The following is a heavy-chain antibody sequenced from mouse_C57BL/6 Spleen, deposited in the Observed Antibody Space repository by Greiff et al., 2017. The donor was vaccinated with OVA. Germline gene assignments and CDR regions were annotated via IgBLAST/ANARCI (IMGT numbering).Heavy chain of an antibody. D-gene: IGHD2-4*01. CDR1: GYAFSSSW. CDR3: ARSTYDYGGGYYFDY. CDR2: IYPGDGDT. J-gene: IGHJ2*01. V-gene: IGHV1-82*01. Sequence: VQLQQSGPELVKPGASVKISCKASGYAFSSSWMNWVKQRPGKGLEWIGRIYPGDGDTNYNGKFKGKATLTADKSSSTAYMQLSSLTSEDSAVDFCARSTYDYGGGYYFDYWGQGTTLTVSS.